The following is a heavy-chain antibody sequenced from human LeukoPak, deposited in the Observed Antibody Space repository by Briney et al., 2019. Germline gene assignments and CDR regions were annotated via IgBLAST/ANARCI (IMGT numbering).Heavy chain of an antibody. Sequence: GGSLRLSCAASGFTFSNAWMSWVRQAPGKGLEWVGRIKSKTDGGTTDYAAPVKGRFTISRDDSKNTLYLQMNSLKTEDTAVYYCTTDPSLDTAMVTGLTEGVDYWGQGTLVTVSS. D-gene: IGHD5-18*01. J-gene: IGHJ4*02. CDR1: GFTFSNAW. CDR3: TTDPSLDTAMVTGLTEGVDY. CDR2: IKSKTDGGTT. V-gene: IGHV3-15*01.